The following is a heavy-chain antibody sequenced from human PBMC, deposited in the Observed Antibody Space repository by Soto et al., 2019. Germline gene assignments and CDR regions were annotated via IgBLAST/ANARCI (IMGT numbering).Heavy chain of an antibody. CDR3: ARGSGWYGDY. J-gene: IGHJ4*02. Sequence: QVQLVESGGGVVQPGRSLRLSCAASGFTFSSYVMHWVRQAPGKGLEWVAVIWYDENNKYYADSVKGRFTISRDNSKNTLYLQMNSLRVEDTAVYYCARGSGWYGDYWGQGTLVTVSS. CDR1: GFTFSSYV. CDR2: IWYDENNK. V-gene: IGHV3-33*01. D-gene: IGHD6-19*01.